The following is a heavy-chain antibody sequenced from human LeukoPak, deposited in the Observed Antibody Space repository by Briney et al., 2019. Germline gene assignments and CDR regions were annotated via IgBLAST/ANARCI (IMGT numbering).Heavy chain of an antibody. V-gene: IGHV3-30*02. CDR1: GFTFSSYG. CDR2: IRYDGSNK. D-gene: IGHD3-22*01. J-gene: IGHJ3*02. Sequence: PGGSLRLSCAASGFTFSSYGMHWVRQAPGKGLEWVAFIRYDGSNKYSADSVKGRFTISRDNAKNTLYLEMNSLRPEDTAVYYCARETFTYYYDSSGYYDAFDIWGQGTMVTVSS. CDR3: ARETFTYYYDSSGYYDAFDI.